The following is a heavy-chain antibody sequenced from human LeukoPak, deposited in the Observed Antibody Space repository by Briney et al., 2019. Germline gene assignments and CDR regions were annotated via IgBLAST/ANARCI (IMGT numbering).Heavy chain of an antibody. CDR3: AKDLRGDYVAIASDY. V-gene: IGHV3-23*01. Sequence: GGSLRLSCAASGFTFSSYAMRWVRQAPGKGLEWVSAISGSGGRTYYADSVKGRFTISRDNSKNTLYLQMNSLRAEDTAVYYCAKDLRGDYVAIASDYWGQGTLVTVSS. CDR2: ISGSGGRT. D-gene: IGHD4-17*01. J-gene: IGHJ4*02. CDR1: GFTFSSYA.